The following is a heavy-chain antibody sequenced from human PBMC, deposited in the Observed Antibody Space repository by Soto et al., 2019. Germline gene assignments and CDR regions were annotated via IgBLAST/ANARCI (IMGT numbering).Heavy chain of an antibody. D-gene: IGHD1-26*01. CDR2: ISGSGGST. Sequence: AGCMTLSCAAAGLTFSSFVMSWVRHAPGKGLEWVSAISGSGGSTYYGDSVKGRFTISRDNSKNTLYLKMKSLRAEDTAVYYCAKGLVGATEYYFDDWGQGTLVTVSS. V-gene: IGHV3-23*01. CDR1: GLTFSSFV. J-gene: IGHJ4*02. CDR3: AKGLVGATEYYFDD.